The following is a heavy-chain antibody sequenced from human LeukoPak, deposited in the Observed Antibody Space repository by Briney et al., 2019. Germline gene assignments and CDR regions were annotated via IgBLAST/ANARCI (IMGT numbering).Heavy chain of an antibody. CDR1: GGSFSGYY. J-gene: IGHJ4*02. D-gene: IGHD3-10*01. CDR3: ARVQWFGELAVDY. Sequence: SETLSLTCAVYGGSFSGYYWSWIRQPPGKGLEWIGEINHSGSTNYNPSLKSRVTISVDTSKNQFSLKLSSVTAADTAVYYCARVQWFGELAVDYWGQGTLVTVSS. V-gene: IGHV4-34*01. CDR2: INHSGST.